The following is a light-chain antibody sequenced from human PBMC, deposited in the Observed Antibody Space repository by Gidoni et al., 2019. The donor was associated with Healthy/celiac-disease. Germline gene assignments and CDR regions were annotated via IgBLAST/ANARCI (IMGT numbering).Light chain of an antibody. CDR3: QQRSI. Sequence: LLTQSPATLPLSPGERATLSFRASPSVSSYLPWYQQKPGQAPRLLIYEASNRATGIPARFSGSGSGTDFTLTISSLEPEDFAVYYCQQRSIFGGGTKVEIK. J-gene: IGKJ4*01. CDR1: PSVSSY. V-gene: IGKV3-11*01. CDR2: EAS.